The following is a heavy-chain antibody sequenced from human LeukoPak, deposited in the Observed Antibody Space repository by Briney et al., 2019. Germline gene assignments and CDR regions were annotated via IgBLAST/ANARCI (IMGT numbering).Heavy chain of an antibody. CDR1: GGTFSSKA. CDR2: IIPIFGAP. D-gene: IGHD6-13*01. CDR3: ARGFSSSWSYFEN. V-gene: IGHV1-69*05. J-gene: IGHJ4*02. Sequence: SVKVSCKAPGGTFSSKAISWVRQAPGQGLEWIGGIIPIFGAPFYAQKFQGRVTITTDESTNTANMELDSLKSEDTAVYYCARGFSSSWSYFENWGQGTLVTVSS.